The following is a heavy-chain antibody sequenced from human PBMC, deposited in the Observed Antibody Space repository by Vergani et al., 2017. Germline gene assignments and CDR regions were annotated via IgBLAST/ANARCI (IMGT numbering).Heavy chain of an antibody. D-gene: IGHD2-15*01. Sequence: EVQLVQSGAEVKKPGESLKISCKGSGYSFSSYWIGWVRQMPGKGLEWMGIIYPGDFDTRYSPSFQGQVTISVDKSISTVYLQWSSLKASDTAMYYCAGQKAAVGSQVEHWGQGTLVTVPS. CDR3: AGQKAAVGSQVEH. CDR1: GYSFSSYW. J-gene: IGHJ1*01. V-gene: IGHV5-51*01. CDR2: IYPGDFDT.